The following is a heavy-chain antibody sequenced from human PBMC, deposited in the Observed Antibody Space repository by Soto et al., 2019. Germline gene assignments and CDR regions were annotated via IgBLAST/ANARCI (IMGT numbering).Heavy chain of an antibody. D-gene: IGHD6-6*01. Sequence: QVQLVQSGPEVKKSGSSVKVSCKLSGGTFTRETISWVRQAPGQGLEWMGRIIPILGTGNYAQKFQGSITITEDKSTNTGYLELSSLTAEDTAVYFCAREEGSCNMGTFSFYYLDVWGNGTTVTVSS. CDR2: IIPILGTG. CDR3: AREEGSCNMGTFSFYYLDV. J-gene: IGHJ6*03. V-gene: IGHV1-69*08. CDR1: GGTFTRET.